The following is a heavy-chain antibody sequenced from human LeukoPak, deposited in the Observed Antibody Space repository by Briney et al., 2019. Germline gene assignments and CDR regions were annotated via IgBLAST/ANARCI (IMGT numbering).Heavy chain of an antibody. CDR3: ARHSGYHSTMYLDY. J-gene: IGHJ4*02. D-gene: IGHD3-22*01. CDR1: GGTFNSYA. CDR2: ITAIFRTT. V-gene: IGHV1-69*13. Sequence: GASVKVSCKTSGGTFNSYAISWVRQAPGQGLEWMGGITAIFRTTSYAQKFQGRVTITADEPMSTVYMELSSLRSEDTAVYYCARHSGYHSTMYLDYWGQGTLVTVSS.